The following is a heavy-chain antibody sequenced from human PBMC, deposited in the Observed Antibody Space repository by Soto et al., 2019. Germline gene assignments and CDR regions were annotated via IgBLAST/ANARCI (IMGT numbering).Heavy chain of an antibody. Sequence: QLQLQESGPGLVKPSETLSLTCTVSGGSISSSSYYWGWIRQPPGKGLEWIGSIYYSGSTYYNPSLKSRVTISVDTSKNQFSLKLSSVTAADTAVYYCARLLGYFDWLLPLHDAFDIWGQGTMVTVSS. CDR1: GGSISSSSYY. CDR2: IYYSGST. CDR3: ARLLGYFDWLLPLHDAFDI. V-gene: IGHV4-39*01. J-gene: IGHJ3*02. D-gene: IGHD3-9*01.